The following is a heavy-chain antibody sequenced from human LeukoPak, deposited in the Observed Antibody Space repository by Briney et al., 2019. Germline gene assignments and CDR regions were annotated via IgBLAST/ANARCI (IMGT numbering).Heavy chain of an antibody. D-gene: IGHD2-8*02. J-gene: IGHJ5*02. CDR3: ARDLQVDWFDP. CDR2: IYYSGST. Sequence: SETLSLTCTVSGGSISSYYWSWIRQPPGKGLEWIGYIYYSGSTNYNPSLKSRVTISVDTSKNQFSLKLSSVTAADTAVYYCARDLQVDWFDPWGQGTLVTVSS. V-gene: IGHV4-59*12. CDR1: GGSISSYY.